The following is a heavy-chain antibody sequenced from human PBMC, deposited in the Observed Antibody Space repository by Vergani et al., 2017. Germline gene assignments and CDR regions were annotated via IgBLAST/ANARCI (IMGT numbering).Heavy chain of an antibody. CDR2: INPKNGLT. J-gene: IGHJ4*02. D-gene: IGHD3-16*01. V-gene: IGHV1-2*02. CDR1: GYTFTGYY. Sequence: QVQLVQSGAEVKRPGASVKVSCKASGYTFTGYYLHWVRLAPGQGLEWMGWINPKNGLTKYAQRFQGRVSLTRDTSITTAFMELSSLRSDDTAMYYCTSFPTETSEHYDSTGYYHRFFEKWGQGTLVTVSS. CDR3: TSFPTETSEHYDSTGYYHRFFEK.